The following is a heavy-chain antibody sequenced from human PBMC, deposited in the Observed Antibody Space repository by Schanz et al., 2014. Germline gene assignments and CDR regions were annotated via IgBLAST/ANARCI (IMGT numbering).Heavy chain of an antibody. D-gene: IGHD6-13*01. J-gene: IGHJ4*02. CDR1: GFTFSSYG. Sequence: AQLVESGGGVVQPGGSLRLSCAASGFTFSSYGMHWVRQAPGKGLEWVANIDESGSEKQYVYSVKGRFTISRDNPKNSLCLQMNSLRAEDTAVYYCAKERIAAAWTFDYWGQGTLVTVSS. CDR2: IDESGSEK. CDR3: AKERIAAAWTFDY. V-gene: IGHV3-7*01.